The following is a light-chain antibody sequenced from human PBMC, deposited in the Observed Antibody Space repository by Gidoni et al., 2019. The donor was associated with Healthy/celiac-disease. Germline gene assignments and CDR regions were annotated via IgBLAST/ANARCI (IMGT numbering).Light chain of an antibody. CDR3: QQRSKWPLLLT. J-gene: IGKJ4*01. Sequence: EIVLTQSPATLSLSPGERATLSCRASQSVSSYLAWYQQKPGQAPRLLIYDASNRATGIPARFSGSGSGTDFTLTISSLEPEDFAVYYCQQRSKWPLLLTFGGGTKVEIK. V-gene: IGKV3-11*01. CDR1: QSVSSY. CDR2: DAS.